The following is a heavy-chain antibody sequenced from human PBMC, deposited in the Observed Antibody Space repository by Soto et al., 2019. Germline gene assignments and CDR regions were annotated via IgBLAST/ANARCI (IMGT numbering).Heavy chain of an antibody. Sequence: EVQLVESGGGLVKPGGSLRLSCAASGFTFSSYSMNWVRQAPGKGLEWVSSISSSSSYIYYADSVKGRYTISRDNATNSLYLKKKSPREESTAVYNTARENTIRFSGDYTSYYSTTDVSGE. CDR2: ISSSSSYI. CDR1: GFTFSSYS. V-gene: IGHV3-21*03. D-gene: IGHD4-17*01. CDR3: ARENTIRFSGDYTSYYSTTDV. J-gene: IGHJ6*03.